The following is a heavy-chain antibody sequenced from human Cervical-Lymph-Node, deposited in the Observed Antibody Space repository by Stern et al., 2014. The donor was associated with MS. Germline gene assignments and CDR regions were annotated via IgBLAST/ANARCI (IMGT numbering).Heavy chain of an antibody. CDR2: VLYDGTQR. J-gene: IGHJ4*02. CDR1: GFTFSTSA. Sequence: QLVQSGGGVVQPGRSLSLSCVASGFTFSTSAMHWVRQAPGKGLEWVACVLYDGTQRNSTDSVKARFTISRDNSKNTLYFHMNSLRDEDTAVYFCARGGRGVGLEYWGQGALVTVSS. V-gene: IGHV3-30*14. D-gene: IGHD3-10*01. CDR3: ARGGRGVGLEY.